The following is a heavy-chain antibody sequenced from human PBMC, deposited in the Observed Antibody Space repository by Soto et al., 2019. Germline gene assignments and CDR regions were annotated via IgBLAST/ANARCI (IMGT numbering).Heavy chain of an antibody. CDR3: ARDWRGAEGFDP. J-gene: IGHJ5*02. CDR1: GYTFSTYG. V-gene: IGHV1-18*01. D-gene: IGHD3-3*01. CDR2: IGDYNDDT. Sequence: QVQLVQSGAEGKKPGASVKVSCKASGYTFSTYGFSWVRQAPGQGLEWMGWIGDYNDDTNYAQNFQVRVTMTTDTSTTTSYMELRNLRSDDTAVYFCARDWRGAEGFDPWGQGTLVTVSS.